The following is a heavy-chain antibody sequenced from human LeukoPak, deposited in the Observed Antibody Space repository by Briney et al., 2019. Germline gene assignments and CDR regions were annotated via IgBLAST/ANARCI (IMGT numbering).Heavy chain of an antibody. CDR2: IYPGDSDT. D-gene: IGHD3-10*01. V-gene: IGHV5-51*01. J-gene: IGHJ5*02. CDR3: ARSYGSGSPSLGFDP. Sequence: GESLKISCKGYGYSFTNYWIGWVRPMPGKGLEWMGIIYPGDSDTRYSPSFQGQVTISADKSISTAYVQWSSLKASDTAMYYCARSYGSGSPSLGFDPWGQGTLVIVSS. CDR1: GYSFTNYW.